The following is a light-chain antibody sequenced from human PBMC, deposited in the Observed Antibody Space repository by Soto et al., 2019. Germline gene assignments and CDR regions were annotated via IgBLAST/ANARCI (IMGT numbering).Light chain of an antibody. CDR3: TSYTSSSTFYV. CDR1: SSDVGGYNH. CDR2: EVS. V-gene: IGLV2-14*01. J-gene: IGLJ1*01. Sequence: QSVLTQPASVSGSPGQSLTISCTGTSSDVGGYNHVSWYQQHPGKAPKVMIYEVSDRPSGISNRFSGSKSGNTASLTISGLQAEDEADYFCTSYTSSSTFYVFGTGTKVTVL.